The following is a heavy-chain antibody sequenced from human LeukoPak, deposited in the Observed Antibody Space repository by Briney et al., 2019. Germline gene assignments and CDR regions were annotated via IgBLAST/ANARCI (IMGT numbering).Heavy chain of an antibody. CDR2: INHSGST. CDR1: GGSFSGYY. CDR3: ARVAAQRYSSGWAFDP. V-gene: IGHV4-34*01. Sequence: SETLSLTCAVYGGSFSGYYWGWIRQPPGKGLEWIGEINHSGSTNYNPSLKSRVTISVDTSKNQFSLKLSSVTAADTAVYYCARVAAQRYSSGWAFDPWGQGTLVTVSS. J-gene: IGHJ5*02. D-gene: IGHD6-19*01.